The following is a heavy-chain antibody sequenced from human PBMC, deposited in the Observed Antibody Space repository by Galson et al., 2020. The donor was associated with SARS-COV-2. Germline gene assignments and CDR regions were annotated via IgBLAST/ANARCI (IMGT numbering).Heavy chain of an antibody. V-gene: IGHV3-72*01. D-gene: IGHD1-26*01. J-gene: IGHJ4*02. Sequence: GGSLRLSCAASGFTFSDHYMDWVRQAPGKGLEWVSRTRKKSNGYTTEYAASVKGRFTVSRDDSKNSLYLQMNSLKTEDTAVYYCTRVSGSWFYFDYWGQGNLVTVSS. CDR2: TRKKSNGYTT. CDR1: GFTFSDHY. CDR3: TRVSGSWFYFDY.